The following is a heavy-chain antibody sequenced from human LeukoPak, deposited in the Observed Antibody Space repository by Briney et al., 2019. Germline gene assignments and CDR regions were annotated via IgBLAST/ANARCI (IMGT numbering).Heavy chain of an antibody. CDR3: AKDLAVAGLFDY. Sequence: PGGSLRLSCAASGFTFSSYGMHWVPQSPGKGLEWLAVISYDGSNKYYADSVKGRFTISRDNSKNTLYLQMNSLRAEDTAVYYCAKDLAVAGLFDYWGQGTLVTVSS. CDR2: ISYDGSNK. D-gene: IGHD6-19*01. V-gene: IGHV3-30*18. J-gene: IGHJ4*02. CDR1: GFTFSSYG.